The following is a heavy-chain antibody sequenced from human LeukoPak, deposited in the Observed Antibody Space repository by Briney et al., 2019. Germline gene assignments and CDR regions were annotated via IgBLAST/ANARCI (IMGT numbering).Heavy chain of an antibody. CDR2: ISSSSSYL. CDR1: GFTFNSYS. V-gene: IGHV3-21*01. D-gene: IGHD5-12*01. Sequence: GGSLRLSCAASGFTFNSYSMNWVRQAPGKGLEWVSCISSSSSYLYYADSVKGRFTISRDNAKNSLYLQMNSLRAEDTAVYYCARDRVSSSGYGIDYWGQGTLVTVSS. J-gene: IGHJ4*02. CDR3: ARDRVSSSGYGIDY.